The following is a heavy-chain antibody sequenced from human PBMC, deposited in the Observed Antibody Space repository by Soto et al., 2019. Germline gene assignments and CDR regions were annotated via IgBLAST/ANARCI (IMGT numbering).Heavy chain of an antibody. D-gene: IGHD6-19*01. CDR1: GGSFSDNY. Sequence: SETLSLTCAVYGGSFSDNYWSWIRQPPGKGLEWLGEINHSGSTNHNPSLKSRVTILADTSKKQFSLKPEDTAVYYCAKDRVSDHNNGWPQGSWGQGTQVTVSS. CDR2: INHSGST. V-gene: IGHV4-34*01. J-gene: IGHJ4*02. CDR3: AKDRVSDHNNGWPQGS.